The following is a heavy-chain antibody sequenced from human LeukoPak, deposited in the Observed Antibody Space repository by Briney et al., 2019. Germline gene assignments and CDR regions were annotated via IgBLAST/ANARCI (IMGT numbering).Heavy chain of an antibody. CDR3: ARGSAQGWFDP. V-gene: IGHV4-59*01. CDR2: IYYSGST. CDR1: GGSITTYY. J-gene: IGHJ5*02. Sequence: KSSETLSLTCTVSGGSITTYYWSWIRQPPGKGLEWIGYIYYSGSTNYYPSLKSRVTITLDTSKNQFSLKLRSVTAADTAVYYCARGSAQGWFDPWGQGTLVTVSS.